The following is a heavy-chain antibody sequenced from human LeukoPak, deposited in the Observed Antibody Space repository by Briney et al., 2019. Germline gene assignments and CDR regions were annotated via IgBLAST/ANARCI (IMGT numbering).Heavy chain of an antibody. V-gene: IGHV3-74*01. D-gene: IGHD6-19*01. J-gene: IGHJ3*02. CDR1: GFTFSNAW. Sequence: GGSLRLSCAASGFTFSNAWMSWVRQAPGKGLVWVSRLNRDGSVTNYADSVKGRFTISRDNAKNTLYLQMNSLRVEDTAVYYCARVRLQWLDLLSGVGAFDIWGQGTMVTVSS. CDR2: LNRDGSVT. CDR3: ARVRLQWLDLLSGVGAFDI.